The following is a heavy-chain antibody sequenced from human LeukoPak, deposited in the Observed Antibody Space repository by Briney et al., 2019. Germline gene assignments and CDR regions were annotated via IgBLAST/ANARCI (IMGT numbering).Heavy chain of an antibody. Sequence: PGGSLRLSCAASGFTFSSYSMNWVRQAPGKGLEWVSSISSSSSYIYYADSVKGRFTISRDNAKNSLYLQMNSLRAEDTAVYYCARDPHLGYSYSTIGYWGQGTLVTVSS. CDR1: GFTFSSYS. CDR2: ISSSSSYI. CDR3: ARDPHLGYSYSTIGY. D-gene: IGHD2-21*02. J-gene: IGHJ4*02. V-gene: IGHV3-21*01.